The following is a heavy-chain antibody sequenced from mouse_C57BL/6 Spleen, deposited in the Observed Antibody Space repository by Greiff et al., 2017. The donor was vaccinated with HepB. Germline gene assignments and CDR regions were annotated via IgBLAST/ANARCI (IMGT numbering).Heavy chain of an antibody. V-gene: IGHV1-59*01. Sequence: VQLQQSGAELVRPGTSVKLSCKASGYTFTSYWMHWVKQRPGQGLEWIGVIDPSDSYTNYNQKFKGKATLTVDTSSSTAYMQLSSLTSEDSAVYYCARYRPYWYFDVRGTGTTVTVSS. J-gene: IGHJ1*03. CDR3: ARYRPYWYFDV. CDR2: IDPSDSYT. CDR1: GYTFTSYW.